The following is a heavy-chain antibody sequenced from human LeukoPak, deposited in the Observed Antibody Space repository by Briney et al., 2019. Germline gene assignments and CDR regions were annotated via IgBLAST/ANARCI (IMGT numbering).Heavy chain of an antibody. CDR1: GFTFRGYR. Sequence: PGGSLRPSCAASGFTFRGYRMSWVRQAPGKGLEWVANIRQDGNEKHYVDSVKGRFTISRDNAKNSLFLQMNSLRDEDTAINYCARDQGSLPSDSWGQGTLVSVSS. J-gene: IGHJ4*02. D-gene: IGHD6-13*01. CDR3: ARDQGSLPSDS. CDR2: IRQDGNEK. V-gene: IGHV3-7*01.